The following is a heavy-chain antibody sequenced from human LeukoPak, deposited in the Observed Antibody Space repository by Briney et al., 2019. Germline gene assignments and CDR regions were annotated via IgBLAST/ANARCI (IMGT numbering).Heavy chain of an antibody. Sequence: GGSLRLSCAASGFTFSSYGMHWVRQAPGKGLEWVAVISYDGSNKYYADSVKGRFTISRDNSKNTLYLQMNSLRAEDTAVYYCAKDLSYGDYGAFFDYWGQGTLVTVSS. D-gene: IGHD4-17*01. CDR1: GFTFSSYG. J-gene: IGHJ4*02. CDR2: ISYDGSNK. CDR3: AKDLSYGDYGAFFDY. V-gene: IGHV3-30*18.